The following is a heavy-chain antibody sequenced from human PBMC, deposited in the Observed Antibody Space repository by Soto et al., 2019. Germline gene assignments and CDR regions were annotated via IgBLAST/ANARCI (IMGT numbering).Heavy chain of an antibody. CDR1: GFTFSDHY. Sequence: PVGSLRLSCAASGFTFSDHYMDWVRQAPGKGLEWVGRIRNKANSYTTEYAASVKGRFTISRDDSKNTLYLQMNSLKTEDTAVYYCRSDWSYKAFDYWGQGTLVTVSS. J-gene: IGHJ4*02. D-gene: IGHD3-9*01. V-gene: IGHV3-72*01. CDR3: RSDWSYKAFDY. CDR2: IRNKANSYTT.